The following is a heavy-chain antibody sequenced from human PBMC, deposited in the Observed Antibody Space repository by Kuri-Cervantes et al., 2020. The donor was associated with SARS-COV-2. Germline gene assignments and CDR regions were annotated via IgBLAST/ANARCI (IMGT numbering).Heavy chain of an antibody. V-gene: IGHV3-33*08. CDR1: GFTFSNYA. D-gene: IGHD3-16*01. Sequence: GGSLRLSCVASGFTFSNYAIHWVRQASGKGLEWVAVIWYDGKNEYYAGSVKGRFTISRDNSRNTVLLQMNILRAEDTAIYYCARGAANYYYMDVWGKGTTVTVSS. CDR2: IWYDGKNE. J-gene: IGHJ6*03. CDR3: ARGAANYYYMDV.